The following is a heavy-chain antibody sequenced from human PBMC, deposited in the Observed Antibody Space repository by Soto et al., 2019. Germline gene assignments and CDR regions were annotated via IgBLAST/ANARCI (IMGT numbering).Heavy chain of an antibody. J-gene: IGHJ4*02. CDR1: GFTFCGYS. CDR3: APYIPSGTGRSFDY. CDR2: ISSSSSYI. D-gene: IGHD1-7*01. V-gene: IGHV3-21*01. Sequence: GGSLRLSSAASGFTFCGYSMNWVRPPPGEGLEGVSSISSSSSYIYYADSVKGRFTISRDNAKNSLYLQMNSLRTEDTAVYYRAPYIPSGTGRSFDYWGQGTLVTVSS.